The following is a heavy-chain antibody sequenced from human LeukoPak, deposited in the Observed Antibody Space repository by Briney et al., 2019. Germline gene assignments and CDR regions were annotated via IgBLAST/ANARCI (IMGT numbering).Heavy chain of an antibody. CDR3: AGNYGGDIFDY. J-gene: IGHJ4*02. CDR1: GGSISSSTYY. Sequence: SETLSLTCTVSGGSISSSTYYWSWIRQPPGKGLEWIGYIYYSGSTNYNPSLKSRVTISVDTSKNQFSLKLSSVTAADTAVYYCAGNYGGDIFDYWGQGTLVTVSS. CDR2: IYYSGST. D-gene: IGHD4-23*01. V-gene: IGHV4-61*01.